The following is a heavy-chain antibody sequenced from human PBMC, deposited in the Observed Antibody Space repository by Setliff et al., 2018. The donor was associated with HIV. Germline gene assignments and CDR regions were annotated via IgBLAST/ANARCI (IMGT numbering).Heavy chain of an antibody. CDR1: GGTFSNYG. CDR3: AKVGDYSGFGEFAALDS. D-gene: IGHD3-10*01. J-gene: IGHJ4*02. V-gene: IGHV1-69*05. Sequence: SVKVSCKASGGTFSNYGFAWVRQAPGQGLEWMGGIIPIFGSADYAQKFQGRVTMTRDTSITTVYMEVSRLTFDDTAFYYCAKVGDYSGFGEFAALDSWGQGTLVTVSS. CDR2: IIPIFGSA.